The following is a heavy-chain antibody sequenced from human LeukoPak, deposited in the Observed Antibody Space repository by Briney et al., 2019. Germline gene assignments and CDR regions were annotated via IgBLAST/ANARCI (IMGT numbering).Heavy chain of an antibody. J-gene: IGHJ3*02. Sequence: SETLSLTCTVPGDSISSSSYCWDWIRQPPGEGMEWIGNIYNSANTHYNPSLKPRITMSVDTSKNQFSLKLNSVTAADTGIYYCARHSRSAYTGYENAFDIWGQGTMVTVSS. V-gene: IGHV4-39*01. CDR2: IYNSANT. D-gene: IGHD5-12*01. CDR3: ARHSRSAYTGYENAFDI. CDR1: GDSISSSSYC.